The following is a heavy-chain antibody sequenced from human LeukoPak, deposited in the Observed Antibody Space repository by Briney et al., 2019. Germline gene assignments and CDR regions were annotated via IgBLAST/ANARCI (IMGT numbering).Heavy chain of an antibody. J-gene: IGHJ3*02. D-gene: IGHD1-26*01. CDR3: ARDQLGVVGASAFDI. Sequence: ASVKVSCKASGGTFSSYAISWVRQAPGQGLEWMGGIIPIFGTANYAQKFQGRVTITADESTSTAYMELSSLRSEDTAVYYCARDQLGVVGASAFDIWGQGTMVTVSS. V-gene: IGHV1-69*13. CDR1: GGTFSSYA. CDR2: IIPIFGTA.